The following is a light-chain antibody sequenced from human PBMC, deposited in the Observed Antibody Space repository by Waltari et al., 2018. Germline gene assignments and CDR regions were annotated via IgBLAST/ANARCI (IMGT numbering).Light chain of an antibody. Sequence: DIQMTQSPHTLSASIGDRVTITCRASQGIGSWLAWYQQKPGKAPKVLISKASTLQSGVPSRFSGSGSGTEFTLTISSLQADDFATYYYQQYNSYSATFGQGTKVEIK. V-gene: IGKV1-5*03. CDR2: KAS. CDR1: QGIGSW. CDR3: QQYNSYSAT. J-gene: IGKJ1*01.